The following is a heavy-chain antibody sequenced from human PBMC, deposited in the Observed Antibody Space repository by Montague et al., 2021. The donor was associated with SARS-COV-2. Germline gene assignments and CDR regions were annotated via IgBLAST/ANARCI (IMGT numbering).Heavy chain of an antibody. CDR1: GFTFSSHW. V-gene: IGHV3-7*01. Sequence: SLRLSCAASGFTFSSHWMSWVRQAPGMGLEWVANIKQDGSEKSYVDSVKGRFTISRDNAKNSLYLQMNSLRAEDTAVHYCAREVIMITFGGVIAQPPFDYWGQGTLVTVSS. J-gene: IGHJ4*02. CDR3: AREVIMITFGGVIAQPPFDY. CDR2: IKQDGSEK. D-gene: IGHD3-16*02.